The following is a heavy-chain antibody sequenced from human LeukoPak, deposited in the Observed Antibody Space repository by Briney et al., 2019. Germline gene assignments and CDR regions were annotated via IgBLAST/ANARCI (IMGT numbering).Heavy chain of an antibody. Sequence: GGSLRLSCAASGFTLSPYSMNWVRQAPGKGLEWVSYISTGSSTIYYADSVKGRFSISRDNAKNTLYLQMNSLRVEDTAVYYCARGRPHGNDYWGQGTLVTVSS. V-gene: IGHV3-48*04. CDR1: GFTLSPYS. J-gene: IGHJ4*02. CDR2: ISTGSSTI. CDR3: ARGRPHGNDY. D-gene: IGHD4-23*01.